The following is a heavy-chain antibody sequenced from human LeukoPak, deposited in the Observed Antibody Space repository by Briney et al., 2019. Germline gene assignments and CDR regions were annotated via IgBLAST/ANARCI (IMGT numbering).Heavy chain of an antibody. J-gene: IGHJ4*02. Sequence: PGGSLRLSCAASGFTFSSYAMHWVRQAPGKGLEWVAVISYDGSNKYYADSVKGRFTISRDSSKNTLYLQMNSLRAEDTAVYYCARAQTVVVITTSRFDYWGQGTLVTVSS. D-gene: IGHD3-22*01. CDR1: GFTFSSYA. CDR2: ISYDGSNK. CDR3: ARAQTVVVITTSRFDY. V-gene: IGHV3-30-3*01.